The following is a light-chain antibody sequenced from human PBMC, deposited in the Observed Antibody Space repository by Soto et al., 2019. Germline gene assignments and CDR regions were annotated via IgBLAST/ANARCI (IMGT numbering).Light chain of an antibody. CDR1: NIGNKG. V-gene: IGLV3-21*02. CDR3: QGWDSSGDHVV. Sequence: SYELTQPPSGSVAPGQTATITCGGNNIGNKGVHWYQQKPGQAPVLVVYDDSDRPSGIPERFSGSNSGNTATLTISRFEAGDEDDYYCQGWDSSGDHVVFGGGTKLTVL. CDR2: DDS. J-gene: IGLJ2*01.